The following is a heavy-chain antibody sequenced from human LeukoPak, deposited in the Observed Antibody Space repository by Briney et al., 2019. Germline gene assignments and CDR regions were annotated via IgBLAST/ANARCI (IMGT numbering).Heavy chain of an antibody. CDR3: ARRFDEYSSSWSPLDYFDY. Sequence: SETLSLTCAVSGGSISSSNWWSWVRQPPGKGLEWIGEIYHSGSTNYNPSLKSRVTISVDKSKNQFSLKLSSVTAADTAVYYCARRFDEYSSSWSPLDYFDYWGQGTLVTVSS. D-gene: IGHD6-13*01. J-gene: IGHJ4*02. CDR2: IYHSGST. V-gene: IGHV4-4*02. CDR1: GGSISSSNW.